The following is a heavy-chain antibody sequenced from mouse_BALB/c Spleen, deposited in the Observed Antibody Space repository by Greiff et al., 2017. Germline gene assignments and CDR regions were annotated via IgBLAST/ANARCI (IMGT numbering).Heavy chain of an antibody. J-gene: IGHJ3*01. D-gene: IGHD4-1*01. V-gene: IGHV1-54*01. CDR2: INPGSGGT. Sequence: VQRVESGAELVRPGTSVKVSCKASGYAFTNYLIEWVKQRPGQGLEWIGVINPGSGGTNYNEKFKGKATLTADKSSSTAYMQLSSLTSDDSAVYFCASNWDGAYWGQGTLVTVSA. CDR3: ASNWDGAY. CDR1: GYAFTNYL.